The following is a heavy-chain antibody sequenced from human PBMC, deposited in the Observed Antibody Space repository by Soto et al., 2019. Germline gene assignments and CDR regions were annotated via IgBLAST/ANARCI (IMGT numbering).Heavy chain of an antibody. CDR1: GYSFTSYW. D-gene: IGHD3-22*01. J-gene: IGHJ3*02. CDR3: ARRRGTYYYDSSVLPDAFDI. V-gene: IGHV5-51*01. CDR2: IYPGDSDT. Sequence: PGESLKISCKGSGYSFTSYWIGWVRQMPGKGLEWMGIIYPGDSDTRYSPSFQGQVTISADKSISTAYLQWSSLKASDTAMYYCARRRGTYYYDSSVLPDAFDIWGQGTMVTVSS.